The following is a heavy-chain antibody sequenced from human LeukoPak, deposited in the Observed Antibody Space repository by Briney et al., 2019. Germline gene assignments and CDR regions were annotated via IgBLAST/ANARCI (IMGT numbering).Heavy chain of an antibody. CDR2: IRSKAYGGTT. CDR1: GFTFGDYA. J-gene: IGHJ4*02. CDR3: TRDAAHDYGDYNFDY. Sequence: PGRSLRLSCTASGFTFGDYAMSWVRQAPGKGLEWVGFIRSKAYGGTTEYAASVTGRVTISRDDSKSIAYLQMNSLKTEDTAVYYCTRDAAHDYGDYNFDYWGQGTLVTVSS. V-gene: IGHV3-49*04. D-gene: IGHD4-17*01.